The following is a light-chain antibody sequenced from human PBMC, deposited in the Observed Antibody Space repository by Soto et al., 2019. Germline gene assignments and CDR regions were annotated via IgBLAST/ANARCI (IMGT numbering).Light chain of an antibody. CDR2: GAS. CDR1: QSVSNSY. Sequence: EIVLTQSPGTLSLSPGERATLSCRASQSVSNSYLAWYQQKPGQAPRLLIYGASSRATGIPDRFSGSGSGTDFTLTISRLEPEDFAVYYCQQYGTSWTFGQGTRWIS. V-gene: IGKV3-20*01. CDR3: QQYGTSWT. J-gene: IGKJ1*01.